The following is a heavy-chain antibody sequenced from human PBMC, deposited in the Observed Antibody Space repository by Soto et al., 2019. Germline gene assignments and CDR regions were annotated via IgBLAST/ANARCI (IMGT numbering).Heavy chain of an antibody. CDR2: IIPILGIA. V-gene: IGHV1-69*02. D-gene: IGHD6-19*01. Sequence: SVKVSCKASGGTFSSYTISWVRQAPGQGLEWMGRIIPILGIANYAQKFQGRVTITADKSTSTAYMEQSSLRSEDTAVYYCARGTRSGWYLDAFDIWGQGTMVTVSS. CDR1: GGTFSSYT. CDR3: ARGTRSGWYLDAFDI. J-gene: IGHJ3*02.